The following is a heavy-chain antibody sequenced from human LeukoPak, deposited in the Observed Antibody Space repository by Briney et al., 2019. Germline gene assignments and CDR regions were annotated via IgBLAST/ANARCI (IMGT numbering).Heavy chain of an antibody. D-gene: IGHD6-19*01. CDR1: GFTFTSYA. J-gene: IGHJ4*02. CDR3: AKTTTGYSSGRYPGWPVDY. CDR2: IFGSGGNP. V-gene: IGHV3-23*01. Sequence: GGSPRLSCAASGFTFTSYAMYWVRQAPGRGLEWVSGIFGSGGNPHYADSVQGRFTISRDNYQNTVYLQMNSLRAEDTAVYYCAKTTTGYSSGRYPGWPVDYWGQGTLVTVSS.